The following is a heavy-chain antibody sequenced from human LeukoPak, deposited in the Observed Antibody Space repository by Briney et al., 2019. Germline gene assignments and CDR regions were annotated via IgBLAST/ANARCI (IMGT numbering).Heavy chain of an antibody. CDR2: VRYDGSNK. CDR3: AKDQVGATPSAFDL. CDR1: GFTFSSYG. D-gene: IGHD1-26*01. Sequence: PGGSLRLSCAASGFTFSSYGMHWVRQAPGKGLEWVAFVRYDGSNKYYADSVKGRFTISRDNSKNTLYLQMNSLRAEDTAVYYCAKDQVGATPSAFDLWGRGTLVTVSS. V-gene: IGHV3-30*02. J-gene: IGHJ2*01.